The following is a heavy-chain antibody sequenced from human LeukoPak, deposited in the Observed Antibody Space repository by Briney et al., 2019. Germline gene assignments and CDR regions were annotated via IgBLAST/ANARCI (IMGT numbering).Heavy chain of an antibody. V-gene: IGHV2-5*02. Sequence: SGPTLVKPTQTLTLTCTFSGFSLSTSGVGVGWIRQPPGKALEWLALIYWDDGKRYSPSLKTRLTITKDTSKNQVVLTMTNMDPVDTATYFCAHRRDLNWFDPWGQGTLVTVSS. D-gene: IGHD3-3*01. CDR3: AHRRDLNWFDP. CDR1: GFSLSTSGVG. J-gene: IGHJ5*02. CDR2: IYWDDGK.